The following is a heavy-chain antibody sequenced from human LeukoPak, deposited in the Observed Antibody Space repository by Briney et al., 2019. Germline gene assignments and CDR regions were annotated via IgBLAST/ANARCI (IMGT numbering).Heavy chain of an antibody. CDR1: GFIFSSFA. CDR3: AKPQAGAVQPLALEY. D-gene: IGHD6-13*01. V-gene: IGHV3-23*01. CDR2: VSSGGSLT. Sequence: PGGSLRLSCAASGFIFSSFAMSWVRQAPGKGLEWVASVSSGGSLTYYADSVKGHFTISRDNSKNTLNLQMNSLRAEDTAVYYCAKPQAGAVQPLALEYWGQGTLVTVSS. J-gene: IGHJ4*02.